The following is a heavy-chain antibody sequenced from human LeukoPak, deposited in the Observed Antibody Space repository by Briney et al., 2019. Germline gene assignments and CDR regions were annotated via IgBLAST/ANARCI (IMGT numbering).Heavy chain of an antibody. CDR1: GFTFSSYG. J-gene: IGHJ4*02. CDR3: ARAGDYYYDSSGFDY. V-gene: IGHV3-33*01. Sequence: PGGSLRLSCAASGFTFSSYGVHWVRQAPGKGLEWVAVIWYDGSNKYYADSVKGRFTISRDNSKNTLYLQMNSLRAEDTAVYYCARAGDYYYDSSGFDYWGQGTLVTVSS. D-gene: IGHD3-22*01. CDR2: IWYDGSNK.